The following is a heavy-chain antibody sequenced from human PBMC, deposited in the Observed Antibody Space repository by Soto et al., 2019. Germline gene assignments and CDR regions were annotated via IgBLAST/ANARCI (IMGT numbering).Heavy chain of an antibody. J-gene: IGHJ4*02. V-gene: IGHV4-4*07. CDR3: ARDNNDFWSLYPLAFDY. CDR1: GGSLTKYY. D-gene: IGHD3-3*01. CDR2: ISTSGNV. Sequence: SETLSLTCTVSGGSLTKYYWSWIRQPAGKGLEWIGRISTSGNVVSKASLRSRLTMSVDTSKNQFSLRLTSVTAADTAVYYCARDNNDFWSLYPLAFDYWGQGALVTVSS.